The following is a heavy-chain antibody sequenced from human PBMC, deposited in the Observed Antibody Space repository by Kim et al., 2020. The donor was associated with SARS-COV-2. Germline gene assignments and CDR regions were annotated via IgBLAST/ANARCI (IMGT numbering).Heavy chain of an antibody. D-gene: IGHD5-12*01. CDR1: GFSFTSYW. CDR2: IMQDGSDK. V-gene: IGHV3-7*01. Sequence: GGSLRLSCVASGFSFTSYWMSWVRQPPGKGLEWVANIMQDGSDKYYVDSVKGRFSISRDNAKNSLYLQMNSLRVEDTAVYYCARGPRREGYNGWGQGTLVTVSS. J-gene: IGHJ4*02. CDR3: ARGPRREGYNG.